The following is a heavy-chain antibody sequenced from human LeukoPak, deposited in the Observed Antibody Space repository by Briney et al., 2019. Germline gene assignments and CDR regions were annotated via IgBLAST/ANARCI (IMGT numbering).Heavy chain of an antibody. CDR3: AKEEYYGMDV. J-gene: IGHJ6*04. D-gene: IGHD2/OR15-2a*01. Sequence: GGSLRLSCAASGSTLGSYVRSWVRPSPGRGLEWVSGITGSGGNTYYADSVEGRFTISRDKSKNTLYLQMNSLRAEDTAVYYCAKEEYYGMDVWGNGTTVTVSS. CDR2: ITGSGGNT. CDR1: GSTLGSYV. V-gene: IGHV3-23*01.